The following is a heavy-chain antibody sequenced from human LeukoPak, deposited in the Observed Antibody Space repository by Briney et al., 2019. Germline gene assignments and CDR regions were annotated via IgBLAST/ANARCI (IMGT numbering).Heavy chain of an antibody. Sequence: YYWGWIRPAPGKGLEWVSYISSSGSIIYYADSVKGRFTISRDNAKNSLYLQMNSLRAEDTAVYYCARAGMTTINWGQGTLVTVSS. J-gene: IGHJ4*02. CDR3: ARAGMTTIN. V-gene: IGHV3-11*01. D-gene: IGHD4-11*01. CDR2: ISSSGSII. CDR1: YY.